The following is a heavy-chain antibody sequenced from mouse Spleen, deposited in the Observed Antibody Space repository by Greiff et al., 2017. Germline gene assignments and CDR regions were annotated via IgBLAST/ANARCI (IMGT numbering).Heavy chain of an antibody. Sequence: VQLQQPGAELVMPGASVKLSCKASGYTFTSYWMHWVKQRPGQGLEWIGEIDPSDSYTNYNQKFKGKATLTVDKSSSTAYMQLSSLTSEDSAVYYCARRDYRYDWFAYWGQGTLVTVSA. CDR2: IDPSDSYT. D-gene: IGHD2-14*01. CDR1: GYTFTSYW. J-gene: IGHJ3*01. V-gene: IGHV1-69*01. CDR3: ARRDYRYDWFAY.